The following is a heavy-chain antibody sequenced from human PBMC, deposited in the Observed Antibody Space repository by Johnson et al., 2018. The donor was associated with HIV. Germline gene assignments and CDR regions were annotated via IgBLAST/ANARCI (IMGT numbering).Heavy chain of an antibody. J-gene: IGHJ3*02. CDR1: GFTVSSYY. CDR2: ISYDGSYK. V-gene: IGHV3-30*18. CDR3: AKVGATVITPRGEAFDI. Sequence: QMLLVESGGGLVQPGGSLRLSCAASGFTVSSYYMNWVRQAPGKGLGWVAFISYDGSYKYYADSVKGRFTISRDNSKNTLYLQMKSLSPEDTAVYFCAKVGATVITPRGEAFDIWGQGTMVTVSS. D-gene: IGHD4-23*01.